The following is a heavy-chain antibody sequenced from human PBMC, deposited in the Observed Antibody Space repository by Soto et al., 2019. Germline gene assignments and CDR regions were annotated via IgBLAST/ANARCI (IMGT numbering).Heavy chain of an antibody. CDR1: GGSISSSSYY. CDR3: ARAFYCSIYYFDY. D-gene: IGHD2-21*01. CDR2: IYYSGST. J-gene: IGHJ4*02. V-gene: IGHV4-39*02. Sequence: QLQLQESGPGLVKPSETLSLTCTVSGGSISSSSYYWGWIRQPPGKGLEWIGSIYYSGSTYYNPSFNSRVTLSLDTSMNHFSLLLSSVTAADTAVYYCARAFYCSIYYFDYWGQGTLVTVSS.